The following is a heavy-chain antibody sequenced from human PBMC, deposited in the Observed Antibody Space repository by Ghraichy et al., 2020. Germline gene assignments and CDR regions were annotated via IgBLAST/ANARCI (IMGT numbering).Heavy chain of an antibody. Sequence: SETLSLTCSVSGASVTSYFWTWIRQPPGKGLEWIGDIFYSGSTNYNPSLKSRVPISIDASNNQFSLTLSSVTPADTAVYDCARMGGYKAPFCYWGQGTLVAVSS. V-gene: IGHV4-59*02. CDR3: ARMGGYKAPFCY. CDR1: GASVTSYF. D-gene: IGHD2/OR15-2a*01. J-gene: IGHJ4*02. CDR2: IFYSGST.